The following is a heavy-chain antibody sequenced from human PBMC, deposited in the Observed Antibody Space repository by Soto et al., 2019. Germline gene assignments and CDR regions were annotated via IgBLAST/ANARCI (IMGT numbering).Heavy chain of an antibody. CDR3: ARIVYSSSWYVPGDLPADYYYYGMDV. V-gene: IGHV1-69*13. CDR2: IIPIFGTA. Sequence: SVKVSCKASGGTFSSYAISWVRQAPGQGLEWMGGIIPIFGTANYAQKFQGRVTITADESTSTAYMELSSLRSEDTAVYYCARIVYSSSWYVPGDLPADYYYYGMDVWGQGTTVTVSS. J-gene: IGHJ6*02. D-gene: IGHD6-13*01. CDR1: GGTFSSYA.